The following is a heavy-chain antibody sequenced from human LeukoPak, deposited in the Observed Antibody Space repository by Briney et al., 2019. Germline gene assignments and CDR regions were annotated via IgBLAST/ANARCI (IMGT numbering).Heavy chain of an antibody. J-gene: IGHJ5*02. Sequence: ASVKVSCKASGYTFTSYAMNWVRQAPGQGLEWMGWINTNTGNPTYAQGFTGRFVFSLDTSVSTAYLQISSLKAEDTAVYYCARVLALWFGELSRFDPWGXGTLVTVSS. CDR3: ARVLALWFGELSRFDP. CDR1: GYTFTSYA. V-gene: IGHV7-4-1*02. CDR2: INTNTGNP. D-gene: IGHD3-10*01.